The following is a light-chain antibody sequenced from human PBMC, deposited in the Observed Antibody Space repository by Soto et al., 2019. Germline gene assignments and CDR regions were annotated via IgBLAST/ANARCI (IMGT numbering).Light chain of an antibody. CDR2: DAS. V-gene: IGKV1-5*01. J-gene: IGKJ1*01. CDR1: QSISSW. CDR3: QKYHSYSWT. Sequence: DIQMTQSPSTLSASVGDRVTITCRGSQSISSWLAWYQQKPGKAPKLLIYDASSLESGVPSRFSGSGSGTEFTLAISSLQPDDSATYYCQKYHSYSWTFGQGTKVDIK.